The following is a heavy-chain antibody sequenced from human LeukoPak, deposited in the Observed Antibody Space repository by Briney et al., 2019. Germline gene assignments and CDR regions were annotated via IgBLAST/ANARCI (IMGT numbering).Heavy chain of an antibody. Sequence: SVKVSCKASGGTFSSYAISWVQQAPGQGLEWMGRIIPIFGTANYAQKFQGRVTITTDESTSTAYMELSSLRSEDTAVYYCASGSGVIGYFQHWGQGTLVTVSS. CDR2: IIPIFGTA. CDR1: GGTFSSYA. V-gene: IGHV1-69*05. J-gene: IGHJ1*01. D-gene: IGHD3-16*02. CDR3: ASGSGVIGYFQH.